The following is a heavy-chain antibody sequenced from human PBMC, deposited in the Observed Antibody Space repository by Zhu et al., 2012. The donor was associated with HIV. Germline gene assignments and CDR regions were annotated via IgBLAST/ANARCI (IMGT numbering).Heavy chain of an antibody. CDR3: ARVIRLGERYYFDY. CDR1: GYSINSGFY. CDR2: IYHSGGA. Sequence: QVQLQESGPGLVKPLETLSLTCAAPGYSINSGFYWGWIRQPPGKGLEWIGNIYHSGGAYYNPSLKSRVTMSVDTSKNHFSLSLSSVTAADTAVYYCARVIRLGERYYFDYWGQGTLVTVSS. D-gene: IGHD3-16*01. J-gene: IGHJ4*02. V-gene: IGHV4-38-2*01.